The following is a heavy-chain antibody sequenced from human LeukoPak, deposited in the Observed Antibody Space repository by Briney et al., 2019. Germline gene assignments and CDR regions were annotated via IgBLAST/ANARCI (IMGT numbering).Heavy chain of an antibody. J-gene: IGHJ4*02. V-gene: IGHV4-34*01. D-gene: IGHD3-3*01. CDR3: ARGRVTLRFLEWLPDYFDY. CDR2: INHSGST. CDR1: GGSFSGYY. Sequence: PSETLSLTCAVYGGSFSGYYWSWIRQPPGEGLEWIGEINHSGSTNYNPSLKSRVTISVDTSKNQFSLKLSSVTAADTAVYYCARGRVTLRFLEWLPDYFDYWGQGTLVTVSS.